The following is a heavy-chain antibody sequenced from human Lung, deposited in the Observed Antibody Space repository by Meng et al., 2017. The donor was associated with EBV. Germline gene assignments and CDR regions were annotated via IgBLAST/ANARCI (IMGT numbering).Heavy chain of an antibody. J-gene: IGHJ4*02. Sequence: QVQRLDSGPGLVKPSGTVSITCAVSGGSISSSNWWSWVRQPPGKGLEWIGEIYHSGSTNYNPSLKSRVTISVDKSKNQFSLKLSSVTAADTAVYYCARAIGIVATTVGFDYWGQGTLVTVSS. D-gene: IGHD5-12*01. CDR3: ARAIGIVATTVGFDY. V-gene: IGHV4-4*02. CDR2: IYHSGST. CDR1: GGSISSSNW.